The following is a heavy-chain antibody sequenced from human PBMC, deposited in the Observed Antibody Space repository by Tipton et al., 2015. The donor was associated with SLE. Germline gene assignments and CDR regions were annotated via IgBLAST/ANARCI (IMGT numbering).Heavy chain of an antibody. CDR2: ISGSGTHT. Sequence: GSLRLSCAASGFTFSTYAMSWVRQVPGMGLEWVSAISGSGTHTYYADSVKGRFTISRDNSKNTLYLQMNSLRAEDTAIFYCAKAIAAAGFDYWGRGTLVTVPS. D-gene: IGHD6-13*01. V-gene: IGHV3-23*01. CDR3: AKAIAAAGFDY. J-gene: IGHJ4*02. CDR1: GFTFSTYA.